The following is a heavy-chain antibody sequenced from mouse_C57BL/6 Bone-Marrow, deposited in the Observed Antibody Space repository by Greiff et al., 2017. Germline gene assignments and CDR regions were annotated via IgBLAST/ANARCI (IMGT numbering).Heavy chain of an antibody. J-gene: IGHJ1*03. Sequence: EVKLVESGGGLVKPGGSLKLSCAASGFTFSSYAMSWVRQTPEKRLEWVATISDGGSYTYYPDNVKGRFTISRDYAKNNLYLQMSHLKSEDTAMYYCARDYYGSYWYFDVWGTGTTVTVSS. CDR1: GFTFSSYA. CDR3: ARDYYGSYWYFDV. CDR2: ISDGGSYT. V-gene: IGHV5-4*03. D-gene: IGHD1-1*01.